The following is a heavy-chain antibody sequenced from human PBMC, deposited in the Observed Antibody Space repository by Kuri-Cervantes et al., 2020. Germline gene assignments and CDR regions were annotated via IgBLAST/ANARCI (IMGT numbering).Heavy chain of an antibody. Sequence: ALVKVSCKASGYTFTSYGISWVRQAPGQGLEWMGWINPNSGGTNYAQKFQGWVTMTRDTSTSTVYMELSSLRSEDTAVYYCARGRQSRLRYFDWYRTYYFDYWGQGTLVTVSS. J-gene: IGHJ4*02. CDR3: ARGRQSRLRYFDWYRTYYFDY. D-gene: IGHD3-9*01. CDR2: INPNSGGT. CDR1: GYTFTSYG. V-gene: IGHV1-2*04.